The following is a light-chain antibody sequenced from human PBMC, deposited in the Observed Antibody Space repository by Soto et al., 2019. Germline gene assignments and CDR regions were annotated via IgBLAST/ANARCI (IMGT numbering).Light chain of an antibody. J-gene: IGKJ1*01. CDR2: DAS. V-gene: IGKV1-5*01. Sequence: DIQMTQSPSTLSASVGDKVAITCRASQSISSWLAWYQQKPGKAPKLLIYDASNLESGVPSRFSGSGSGTEFTLTIGSLQPDDFATYHCQQYNSYPWTFGQGTKVE. CDR1: QSISSW. CDR3: QQYNSYPWT.